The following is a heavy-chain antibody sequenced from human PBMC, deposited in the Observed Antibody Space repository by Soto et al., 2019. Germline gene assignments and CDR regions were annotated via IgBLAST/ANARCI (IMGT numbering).Heavy chain of an antibody. CDR3: ARDDYSNYGAYYYYYMDV. J-gene: IGHJ6*03. V-gene: IGHV4-59*01. CDR1: GGSISSYY. D-gene: IGHD4-4*01. CDR2: IYYSGST. Sequence: ETLSLTCTVSGGSISSYYWSWIRQPPGKGLEWIGYIYYSGSTNYNPSLKSRVTISVDTSKNQFSLKLSSVTAADTAVYYCARDDYSNYGAYYYYYMDVWGKGTTVTVSS.